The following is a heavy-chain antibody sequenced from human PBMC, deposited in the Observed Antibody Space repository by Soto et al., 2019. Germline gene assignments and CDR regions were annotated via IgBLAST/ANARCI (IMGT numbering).Heavy chain of an antibody. Sequence: QVQLVQSGAEVKKPGASVKVSCKASGYTFTSYAMHWVRQAPGQRLEWMGWINAGNGNTKYSQKFQGRVTITRDTSASTAYMELSSLRSEDTAVYYCARPKTPWGDYAQWFDRWGQGTLVTVSS. J-gene: IGHJ5*02. CDR2: INAGNGNT. V-gene: IGHV1-3*01. CDR1: GYTFTSYA. CDR3: ARPKTPWGDYAQWFDR. D-gene: IGHD4-17*01.